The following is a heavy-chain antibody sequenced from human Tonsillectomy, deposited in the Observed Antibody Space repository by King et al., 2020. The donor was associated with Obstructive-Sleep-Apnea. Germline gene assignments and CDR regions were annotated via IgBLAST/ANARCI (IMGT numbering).Heavy chain of an antibody. V-gene: IGHV4-59*01. D-gene: IGHD6-19*01. CDR3: ASGYSSGPPDAFDI. CDR2: IYYSGST. CDR1: GVSISSYY. Sequence: VQLQESGPGLVKPSETLSLTCSVSGVSISSYYWSWIRQPPGKGLEWIGYIYYSGSTNYNPSLKSRVTISVDTPKNHFSLKRSSVTAADTAVYDCASGYSSGPPDAFDIWGQGTMVTVSS. J-gene: IGHJ3*02.